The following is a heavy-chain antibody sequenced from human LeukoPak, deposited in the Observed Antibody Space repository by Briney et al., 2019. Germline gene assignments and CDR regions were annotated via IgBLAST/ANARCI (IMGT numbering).Heavy chain of an antibody. CDR2: IYPGDSDT. CDR3: ARPSGYEYYYYGMDV. J-gene: IGHJ6*02. D-gene: IGHD5-12*01. V-gene: IGHV5-51*01. CDR1: GYSFTSYW. Sequence: GESLKISYKGSGYSFTSYWIGWVRQMPGKGLEWMGIIYPGDSDTRYSPSFQGQVTISADKSISTAYPQWSSLKASDTAMYYCARPSGYEYYYYGMDVWGQGTTVTVSS.